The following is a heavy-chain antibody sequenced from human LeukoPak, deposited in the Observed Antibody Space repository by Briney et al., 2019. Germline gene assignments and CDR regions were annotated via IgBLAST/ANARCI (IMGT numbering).Heavy chain of an antibody. CDR2: VYHSGST. V-gene: IGHV4-4*02. CDR3: AKNYDILTGYSH. Sequence: SETLSLTCAVSGGSISSSNWWSWVRQPPGKGLEWIGEVYHSGSTNYNPSLKSRVTISVDKSKNQFSLKLSSVTAADTAVYYCAKNYDILTGYSHWGQGTLVTVSS. D-gene: IGHD3-9*01. J-gene: IGHJ4*02. CDR1: GGSISSSNW.